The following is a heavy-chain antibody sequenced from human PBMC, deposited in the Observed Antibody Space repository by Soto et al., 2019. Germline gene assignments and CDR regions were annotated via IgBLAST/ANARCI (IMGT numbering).Heavy chain of an antibody. J-gene: IGHJ4*02. CDR1: GYTFTSYG. CDR2: ISGDNGNT. CDR3: ARMNPHEPKYYFYY. V-gene: IGHV1-18*01. Sequence: QVQLVQSGAEVKKPGASVKVSCRASGYTFTSYGITWVRQAPGQALEWMGWISGDNGNTNYAQKLQGSVTMTTDTSTNTAYMELRSLRSDDTAVYYCARMNPHEPKYYFYYWGQGTLVTVSS.